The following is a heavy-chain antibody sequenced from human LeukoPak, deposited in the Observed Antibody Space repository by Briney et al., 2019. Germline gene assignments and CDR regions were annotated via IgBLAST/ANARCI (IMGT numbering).Heavy chain of an antibody. CDR2: ISAYNGNT. J-gene: IGHJ4*02. CDR1: GYTFTSYG. Sequence: GASVKVSCKSSGYTFTSYGISWVRQAPGQGLEWMGWISAYNGNTNYAQKLQGRVSMTTDTSTTTAYMELRSLRSDDTAVYYCARVAGSGGSDYWGQGTLVTVSS. CDR3: ARVAGSGGSDY. V-gene: IGHV1-18*01. D-gene: IGHD3-10*01.